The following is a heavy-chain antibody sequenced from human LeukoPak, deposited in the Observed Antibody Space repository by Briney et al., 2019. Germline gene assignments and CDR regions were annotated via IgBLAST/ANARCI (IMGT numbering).Heavy chain of an antibody. CDR3: ARDNSHGGAFDI. V-gene: IGHV4-4*02. D-gene: IGHD2/OR15-2a*01. CDR2: IYHSGST. Sequence: PSETLSLTCAVSGGSISSSNWWNWVRQPPGKGLEWIGEIYHSGSTNYNPSLKSRVTISVDTSKNQFSLKLSSVTAADTAVYYCARDNSHGGAFDIWGQGTMVTVSS. CDR1: GGSISSSNW. J-gene: IGHJ3*02.